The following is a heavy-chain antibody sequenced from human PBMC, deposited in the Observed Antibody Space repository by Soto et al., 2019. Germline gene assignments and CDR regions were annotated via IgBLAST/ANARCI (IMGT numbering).Heavy chain of an antibody. CDR2: INHSGST. D-gene: IGHD2-2*01. CDR1: GGSFSGYY. J-gene: IGHJ6*02. V-gene: IGHV4-34*01. Sequence: QVQLQQWGAGLLKPSETLSLTCAVYGGSFSGYYWSWIRQPPGKGLEWIGEINHSGSTNYNPSLRMRVTISVDTSKTQFSLKLSSVTAADTAVYYCARLGYCSSTSCYLYYYGMDVWGQGTTVTVSS. CDR3: ARLGYCSSTSCYLYYYGMDV.